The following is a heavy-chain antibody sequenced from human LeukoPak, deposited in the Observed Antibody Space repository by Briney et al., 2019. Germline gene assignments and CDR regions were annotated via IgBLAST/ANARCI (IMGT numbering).Heavy chain of an antibody. CDR3: ARDNHSGSWLWFAP. D-gene: IGHD6-13*01. CDR1: GYTFTTYG. Sequence: ASVTVSCKAPGYTFTTYGVSCVRQAPGQGPEWMGWISAYSGHTNYAQKLQGRVTMTTDTSTSTAYMELRSLRSDDTAVYYCARDNHSGSWLWFAPGGKGPLVSVSA. CDR2: ISAYSGHT. J-gene: IGHJ5*02. V-gene: IGHV1-18*01.